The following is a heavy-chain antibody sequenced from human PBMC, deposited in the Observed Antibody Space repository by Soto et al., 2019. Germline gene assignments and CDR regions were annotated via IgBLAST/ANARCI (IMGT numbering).Heavy chain of an antibody. CDR3: AIGLTYYYDSSGYHYFDY. D-gene: IGHD3-22*01. V-gene: IGHV6-1*01. CDR1: GDSVSSNSAA. Sequence: QVQLQQSGPGLVKPSQTLSLTCAISGDSVSSNSAAWNWIRQSPSRGLEWLGRTYYRSKWYNDYAVSVKSRITINPDTPNNHFSLQLNSVPPEDTAVYYCAIGLTYYYDSSGYHYFDYLGQGTLVTVSS. CDR2: TYYRSKWYN. J-gene: IGHJ4*02.